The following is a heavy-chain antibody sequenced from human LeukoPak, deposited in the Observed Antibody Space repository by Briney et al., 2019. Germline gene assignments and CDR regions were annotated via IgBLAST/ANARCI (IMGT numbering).Heavy chain of an antibody. D-gene: IGHD3-10*01. CDR1: GYTFTSYD. Sequence: GASVKVSRKASGYTFTSYDINWVRQATGQGLEWMGWMNPNSGNTGYAQKFQGRVTMTRNTSMSTAYMELSSLRSEDTSVYYCARGLLRRRITMVRGVIHYYVDVWGKGTTVTVSS. V-gene: IGHV1-8*01. CDR2: MNPNSGNT. J-gene: IGHJ6*03. CDR3: ARGLLRRRITMVRGVIHYYVDV.